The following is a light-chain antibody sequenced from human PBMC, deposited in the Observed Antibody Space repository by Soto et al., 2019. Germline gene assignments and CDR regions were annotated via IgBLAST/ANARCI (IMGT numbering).Light chain of an antibody. CDR3: QQRNNWQS. CDR2: EGS. V-gene: IGKV3-11*01. CDR1: QDISSY. Sequence: EIVLKQSPATLSLSAGERATLSCRASQDISSYLGWYQQKPGQAPRLLIYEGSNRATGIPARFSGSGSGTDFTLTISSLEPEDFAVYYCQQRNNWQSFGQGTKVDIK. J-gene: IGKJ1*01.